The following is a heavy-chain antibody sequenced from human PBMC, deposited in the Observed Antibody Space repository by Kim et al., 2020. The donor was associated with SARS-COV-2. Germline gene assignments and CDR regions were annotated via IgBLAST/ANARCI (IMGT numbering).Heavy chain of an antibody. D-gene: IGHD6-13*01. V-gene: IGHV1-69*13. Sequence: SVKVSCKASGGTFSSYAISWVRQAPGQGLEWMGGIIPIFGTANYAQKFQGRVTITADESTSTAYMELSSLRSEDTAVYYCARGGLARPGQQLVRDNWFDPWGQGTLVTVSS. J-gene: IGHJ5*02. CDR3: ARGGLARPGQQLVRDNWFDP. CDR1: GGTFSSYA. CDR2: IIPIFGTA.